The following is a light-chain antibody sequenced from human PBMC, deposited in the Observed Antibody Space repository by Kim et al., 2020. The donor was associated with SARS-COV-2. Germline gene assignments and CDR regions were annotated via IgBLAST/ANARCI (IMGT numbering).Light chain of an antibody. J-gene: IGKJ4*01. CDR2: GAS. V-gene: IGKV3-20*01. CDR1: QNVKDYS. Sequence: SPGERASLACRASQNVKDYSLAWYQQKPGQAPRLLRFGASLRATGIPDRFSGSGSGTDFSLTITRVEPEDSAMYYCQQYSNSPLTFGGGTKVDIK. CDR3: QQYSNSPLT.